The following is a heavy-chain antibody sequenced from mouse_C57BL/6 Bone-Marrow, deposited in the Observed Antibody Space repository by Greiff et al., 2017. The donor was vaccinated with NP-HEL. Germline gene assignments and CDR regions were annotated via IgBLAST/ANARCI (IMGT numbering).Heavy chain of an antibody. CDR1: GFNIKNTY. V-gene: IGHV14-3*01. Sequence: EVKLVESVAELVRPGASVKLSCTASGFNIKNTYMHWVKQRPEQGLEWIGRIDPANGNTKYAPKFQGKATITADTSSNTAYLQLSSLTSEDTAIYYCARLGASSNYGEVDYWGQGTTLTGSS. CDR3: ARLGASSNYGEVDY. CDR2: IDPANGNT. D-gene: IGHD2-5*01. J-gene: IGHJ2*01.